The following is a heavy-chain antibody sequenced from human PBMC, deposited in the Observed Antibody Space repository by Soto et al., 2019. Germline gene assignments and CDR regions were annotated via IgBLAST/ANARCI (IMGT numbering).Heavy chain of an antibody. CDR2: IYYTGST. CDR3: ARRTDNSSSDYYYYMAV. V-gene: IGHV4-59*12. J-gene: IGHJ6*03. Sequence: PWKTLSLTCTVSGGSISSYYWSWIRQPPGKGLEWIGYIYYTGSTNYNPSLKSRVTISVDTSKNQFSLKLSSVTAADTAVYYCARRTDNSSSDYYYYMAVWGKGTTVTVSS. CDR1: GGSISSYY. D-gene: IGHD6-6*01.